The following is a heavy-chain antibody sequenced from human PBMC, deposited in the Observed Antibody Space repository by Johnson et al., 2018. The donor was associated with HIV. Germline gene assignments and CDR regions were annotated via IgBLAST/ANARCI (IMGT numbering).Heavy chain of an antibody. Sequence: QVQLVESGGGVVRPGGSLRLSCAASGFTFDDYGMHWVRQAPGNGLEWVAFIRFDGSSKYYADSVKGRFTISRDNSKNTLYLQMNSLVAEDTAVYYCARGDHYDSSGFYFGAAFDSWGQGTMVTVSS. CDR2: IRFDGSSK. V-gene: IGHV3-30*02. J-gene: IGHJ3*02. CDR1: GFTFDDYG. CDR3: ARGDHYDSSGFYFGAAFDS. D-gene: IGHD3-22*01.